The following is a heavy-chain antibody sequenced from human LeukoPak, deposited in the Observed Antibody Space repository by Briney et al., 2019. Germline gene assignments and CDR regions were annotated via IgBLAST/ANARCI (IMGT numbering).Heavy chain of an antibody. Sequence: GGSLRLSCAASGFTFGSYAMSWVRQAPGKGLEWVSAISGSGGSTYYADSVKGRFTISRDNSKNTLYLQMNSLRAEDTAVYYCAKEGAYYDSSGYYNRPYNWFDPWGQGTLVTVSS. V-gene: IGHV3-23*01. J-gene: IGHJ5*02. CDR2: ISGSGGST. D-gene: IGHD3-22*01. CDR3: AKEGAYYDSSGYYNRPYNWFDP. CDR1: GFTFGSYA.